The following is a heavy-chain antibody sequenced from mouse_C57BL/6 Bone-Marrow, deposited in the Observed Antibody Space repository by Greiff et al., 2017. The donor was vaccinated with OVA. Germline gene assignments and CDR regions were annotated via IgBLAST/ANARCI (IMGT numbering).Heavy chain of an antibody. J-gene: IGHJ4*01. D-gene: IGHD2-4*01. Sequence: EVKLEESGGGLVQPGGSLKLSCAASGFTFSDYYMYWVRQTPEKRLEWVAYISNGGGSTYYPDTVKGRFTISRDNAKNTLYLQMSRLKSEDTAMYYCARLYDYHSMDYWGQGTSVTVSS. CDR2: ISNGGGST. V-gene: IGHV5-12*01. CDR1: GFTFSDYY. CDR3: ARLYDYHSMDY.